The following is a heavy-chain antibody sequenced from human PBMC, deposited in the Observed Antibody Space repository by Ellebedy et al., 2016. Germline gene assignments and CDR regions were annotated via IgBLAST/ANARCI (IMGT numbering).Heavy chain of an antibody. D-gene: IGHD3-3*02. CDR2: INHSGST. Sequence: SETLSLTCAVYGGSFSGYYWSWIRQPPGKGLEWIGEINHSGSTNYNPSLKSRVTISVDTSKNQFSLKLSSVTAADTAVYYCARGLGINHFWSGANWFDPWGQGTLVTVSS. CDR3: ARGLGINHFWSGANWFDP. V-gene: IGHV4-34*01. CDR1: GGSFSGYY. J-gene: IGHJ5*02.